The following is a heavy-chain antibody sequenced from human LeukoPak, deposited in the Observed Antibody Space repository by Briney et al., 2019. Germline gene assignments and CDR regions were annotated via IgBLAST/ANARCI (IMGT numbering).Heavy chain of an antibody. V-gene: IGHV4-39*07. CDR2: IYYSGGT. D-gene: IGHD1-1*01. CDR3: ARDGNAL. J-gene: IGHJ4*02. CDR1: GGSISSNGYY. Sequence: SETLSLTCTVSGGSISSNGYYWAWFRQPPGKGLEWIGSIYYSGGTYYNPSLKSRVTISIDTSKNQFSLKLRSVTAADTAAYYCARDGNALWGQGTLVTVSS.